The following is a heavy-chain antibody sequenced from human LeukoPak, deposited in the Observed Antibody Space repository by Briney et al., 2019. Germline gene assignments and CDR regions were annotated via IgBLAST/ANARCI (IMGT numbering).Heavy chain of an antibody. J-gene: IGHJ5*02. CDR1: GFTFSTAW. CDR2: INGDGRRI. Sequence: GGSLRLSCVASGFTFSTAWLHWARQTPGKGLVWVSHINGDGRRINYADDVKGRFTTSRDNAKNTLYLQMNSLRVEDTAVYYCVRDLPRTSGPWGQGTLVTVSS. CDR3: VRDLPRTSGP. V-gene: IGHV3-74*01. D-gene: IGHD3-10*01.